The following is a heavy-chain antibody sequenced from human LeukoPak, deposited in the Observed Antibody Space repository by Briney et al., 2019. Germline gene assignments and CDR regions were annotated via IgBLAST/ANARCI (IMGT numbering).Heavy chain of an antibody. D-gene: IGHD2-8*01. CDR1: GFTFGNYG. Sequence: TGVSLRLSCAASGFTFGNYGMHWVRQAPGKGLEYVAAISHDGSKKYYADFVKGRFTISRDNSKSTLYLEMNSLRVDDTAVYYCVKGYCTTFSCLGDFFDPWGQGTRVTVSS. CDR2: ISHDGSKK. V-gene: IGHV3-30*18. J-gene: IGHJ5*02. CDR3: VKGYCTTFSCLGDFFDP.